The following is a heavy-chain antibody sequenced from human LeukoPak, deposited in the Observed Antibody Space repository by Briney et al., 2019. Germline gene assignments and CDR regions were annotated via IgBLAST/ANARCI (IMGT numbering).Heavy chain of an antibody. CDR2: IYHSGST. V-gene: IGHV4-4*02. CDR1: GGSISSSNW. J-gene: IGHJ4*02. CDR3: ASQLSIAAAGTFDY. D-gene: IGHD6-13*01. Sequence: SGTLSLTCAVSGGSISSSNWWSWVRQPPGKGLEWIGEIYHSGSTNYNPSLKSRVTISVDKSKNQFSLKLSSVTAADTAVCYCASQLSIAAAGTFDYWGQGTLVTVSS.